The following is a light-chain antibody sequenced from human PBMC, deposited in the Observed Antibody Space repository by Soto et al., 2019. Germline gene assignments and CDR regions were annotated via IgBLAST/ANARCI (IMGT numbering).Light chain of an antibody. CDR2: KAS. J-gene: IGKJ1*01. Sequence: DIQMTQSPSTLSASVGDRVTITCRASQSISSWFAWYQQKPGTAPNLLIYKASTLQSGVPSRFSGSGSGTEFTLTISSLQPDDSATYYCQQYNDNWTFGQGNKVEIK. V-gene: IGKV1-5*03. CDR1: QSISSW. CDR3: QQYNDNWT.